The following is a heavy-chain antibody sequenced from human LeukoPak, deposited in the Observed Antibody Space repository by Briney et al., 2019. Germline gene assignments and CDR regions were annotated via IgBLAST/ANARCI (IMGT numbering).Heavy chain of an antibody. D-gene: IGHD5-18*01. CDR1: GYTFTGYY. J-gene: IGHJ6*03. Sequence: GASVKVSCKASGYTFTGYYMHWVRQAPGQGLEWMGIINPSGGSTSYAQKFQGRVTMTRDMSTSTVYMELSSLRSEDTAVYYCARGIQLWPRAMDVWGKGTTVTVSS. CDR3: ARGIQLWPRAMDV. V-gene: IGHV1-46*01. CDR2: INPSGGST.